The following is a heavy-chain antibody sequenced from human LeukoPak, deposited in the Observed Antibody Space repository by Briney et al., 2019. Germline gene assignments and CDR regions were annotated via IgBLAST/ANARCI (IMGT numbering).Heavy chain of an antibody. V-gene: IGHV3-30*02. CDR3: AKDRVGASYYCDY. D-gene: IGHD1-26*01. Sequence: PGGSLRLSCAASGFTFISYGMHWVRQAPGKGLEWVAFIRYDGSNEYYADSVKGRFTISRDNSKNTLYLQMNSLRAEDTAVYYCAKDRVGASYYCDYWGQGTLVTVSS. CDR2: IRYDGSNE. J-gene: IGHJ4*02. CDR1: GFTFISYG.